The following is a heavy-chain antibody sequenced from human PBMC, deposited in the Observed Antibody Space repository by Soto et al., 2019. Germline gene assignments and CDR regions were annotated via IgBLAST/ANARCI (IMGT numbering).Heavy chain of an antibody. CDR1: GCSISSYY. V-gene: IGHV4-59*01. Sequence: SETLSLTCTVSGCSISSYYWSWIRQPPGKGLEWIGYIYYSGSTNYNPSLKSRVTISVDTSKNQFSLKLSSVTAADTAVYYCAGGSGYPRGGYYFDYWGQGTLVTVSS. D-gene: IGHD5-12*01. CDR3: AGGSGYPRGGYYFDY. J-gene: IGHJ4*02. CDR2: IYYSGST.